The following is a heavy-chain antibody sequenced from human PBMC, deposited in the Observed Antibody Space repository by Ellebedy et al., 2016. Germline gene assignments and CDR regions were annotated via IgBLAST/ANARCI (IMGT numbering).Heavy chain of an antibody. D-gene: IGHD3-16*01. Sequence: GESLKISCTASGLNFNTFFMSWVRQAPGKGLEWVSTISAGSDTTRLADSVKGRFTISRDNSKNTLYLQMNSLRAEDTAVYYCARGVGGTSLNWFDPWGQGTLVTVSS. CDR1: GLNFNTFF. V-gene: IGHV3-23*01. CDR3: ARGVGGTSLNWFDP. CDR2: ISAGSDTT. J-gene: IGHJ5*02.